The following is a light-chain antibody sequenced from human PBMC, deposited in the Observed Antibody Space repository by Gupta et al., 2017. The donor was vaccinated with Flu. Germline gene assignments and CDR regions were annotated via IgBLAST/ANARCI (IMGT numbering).Light chain of an antibody. V-gene: IGLV2-14*03. Sequence: QSALTQPASVSGSPGQSLTISSSGTSSAVGRSNSVSWFQPHPGKAPKLIIYDVTKRPSGVSSRFSGSKCGTTASITISGLDAEDESDYFCSSETSTNTVYVFGTGTKVTVL. CDR2: DVT. CDR3: SSETSTNTVYV. J-gene: IGLJ1*01. CDR1: SSAVGRSNS.